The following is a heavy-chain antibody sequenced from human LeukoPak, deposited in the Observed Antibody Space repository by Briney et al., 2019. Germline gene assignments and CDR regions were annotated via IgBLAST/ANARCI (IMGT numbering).Heavy chain of an antibody. Sequence: PGVSLRLSCAASGFSVSVNYMSWVRQAPGKGLEWVAVISYDGSNKYYADSVKGRFTISRDNSKNTLYLQMNSLRAEDTAVYYCARDPSLCSSTSCYASIAVAGLYFDYWGQGTLVTVSS. V-gene: IGHV3-30*03. D-gene: IGHD2-2*01. J-gene: IGHJ4*02. CDR2: ISYDGSNK. CDR1: GFSVSVNY. CDR3: ARDPSLCSSTSCYASIAVAGLYFDY.